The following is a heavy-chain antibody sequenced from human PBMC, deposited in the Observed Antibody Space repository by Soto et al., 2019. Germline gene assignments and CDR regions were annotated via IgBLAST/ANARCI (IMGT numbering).Heavy chain of an antibody. CDR1: GYSFTSYW. J-gene: IGHJ6*02. V-gene: IGHV5-51*01. Sequence: RGEPLTISCKGSGYSFTSYWIGWVRQMPGKGLEWMGIIYPGDSDTRYRPSFQGQVTISADKSISTAYLQWSRLKASDTAMYFCASFPIFDSSGYSRGYYGMDVWGQWTTVAV. D-gene: IGHD3-22*01. CDR3: ASFPIFDSSGYSRGYYGMDV. CDR2: IYPGDSDT.